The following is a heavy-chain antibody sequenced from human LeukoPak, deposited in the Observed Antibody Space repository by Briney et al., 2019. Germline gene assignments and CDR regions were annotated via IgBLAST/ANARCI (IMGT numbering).Heavy chain of an antibody. D-gene: IGHD2-15*01. CDR3: ARHESIVVVVAARGFDY. J-gene: IGHJ4*02. V-gene: IGHV4-4*02. CDR2: VNLQGST. CDR1: GGSISNTNW. Sequence: SETLSLTCGVSGGSISNTNWWTWVRQPPGKGLEWIGEVNLQGSTNYNPSLKSRVAISVDKSENHISLKLTSVTAADTAVYYCARHESIVVVVAARGFDYWGQGALVTVSS.